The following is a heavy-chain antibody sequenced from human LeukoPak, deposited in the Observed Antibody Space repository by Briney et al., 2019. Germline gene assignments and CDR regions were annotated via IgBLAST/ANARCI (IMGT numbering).Heavy chain of an antibody. CDR2: IYHSGST. V-gene: IGHV4-38-2*02. CDR1: GYSSSSGYY. D-gene: IGHD6-19*01. CDR3: ARGRYSSGWYNWFDP. J-gene: IGHJ5*02. Sequence: KSSETLSVTCTVSGYSSSSGYYWGWIRQPPGKGLEWIGSIYHSGSTYYNPSLKSRVTISVDTSKNQFSLKLSSVTAADTAVYYCARGRYSSGWYNWFDPWGQGTLVTVSS.